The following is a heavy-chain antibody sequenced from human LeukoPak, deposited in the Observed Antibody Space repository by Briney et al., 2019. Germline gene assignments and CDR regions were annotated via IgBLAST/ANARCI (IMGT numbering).Heavy chain of an antibody. D-gene: IGHD3-3*01. J-gene: IGHJ5*02. V-gene: IGHV1-69*13. CDR1: GGTFSDHT. CDR2: IIPIIGTA. CDR3: ARGRRGFGADNWFDP. Sequence: TSVKVYCKAFGGTFSDHTISWVRQAPGQGLEWMGGIIPIIGTAIYAQKFQGSVTINADESTSTAYMELTSLRSEDTAVYYCARGRRGFGADNWFDPWGQGTQVTVSS.